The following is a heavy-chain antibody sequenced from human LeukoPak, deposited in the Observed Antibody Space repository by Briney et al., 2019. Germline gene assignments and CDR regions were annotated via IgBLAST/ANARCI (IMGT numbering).Heavy chain of an antibody. D-gene: IGHD2-15*01. J-gene: IGHJ5*02. Sequence: GESLKISCKGSGYSFTSYLISWVRQMPGKGLEWMGRIDPSDSYTNYSPSFQGHVTISADKSISTAYLQWSSLKASDTAMYYCAREGNGYCSGGSCGNWFDPWGQGTLVTVSS. CDR3: AREGNGYCSGGSCGNWFDP. CDR2: IDPSDSYT. V-gene: IGHV5-10-1*01. CDR1: GYSFTSYL.